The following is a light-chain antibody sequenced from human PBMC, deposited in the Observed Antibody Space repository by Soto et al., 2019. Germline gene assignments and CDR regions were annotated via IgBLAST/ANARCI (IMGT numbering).Light chain of an antibody. J-gene: IGKJ5*01. V-gene: IGKV3-11*01. CDR1: QSVSSY. CDR2: AAS. Sequence: EIVMTQSPATLSLSPGERATLSCGASQSVSSYLAWYQQKPGQAPRLLIYAASNRATGIPARFSGSGSGTDFTLTISSLEPEDFAVYYCQQRSNWPITFGQGTRLEIK. CDR3: QQRSNWPIT.